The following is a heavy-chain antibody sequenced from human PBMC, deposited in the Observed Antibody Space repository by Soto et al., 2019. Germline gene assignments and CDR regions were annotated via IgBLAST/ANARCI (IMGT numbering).Heavy chain of an antibody. V-gene: IGHV3-23*01. CDR2: ISGSGGST. Sequence: GGSPRLSCAASGFTFSSYAMSWVRQAPGKGLEWVSAISGSGGSTYYADSVKGRFTISRDNSKNTLYLQMNSLRAEDTAVYYGARDLSGDYGALDTWGQGTMVTVSS. D-gene: IGHD4-17*01. J-gene: IGHJ3*02. CDR3: ARDLSGDYGALDT. CDR1: GFTFSSYA.